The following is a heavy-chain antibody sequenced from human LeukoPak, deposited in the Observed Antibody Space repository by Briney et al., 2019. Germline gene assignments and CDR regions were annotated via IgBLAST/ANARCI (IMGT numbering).Heavy chain of an antibody. CDR3: ARDRDYGSGYFDY. CDR1: GFIFSEYW. CDR2: IISDGTGA. Sequence: GGSLRLSCAASGFIFSEYWMHWVRQAPGKGLVWVSRIISDGTGASYADSVKGRFTISRDKSKNTLYLQMKSLRAEDTAVYYCARDRDYGSGYFDYWGQGTLVTVSS. J-gene: IGHJ4*02. D-gene: IGHD3-10*01. V-gene: IGHV3-74*01.